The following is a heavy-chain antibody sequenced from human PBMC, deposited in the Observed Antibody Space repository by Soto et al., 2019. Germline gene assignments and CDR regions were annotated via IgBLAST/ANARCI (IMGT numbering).Heavy chain of an antibody. D-gene: IGHD3-3*01. CDR3: AREREGTYSTTIFGLETHIDY. Sequence: SQTLSLTCAISGDSVSSNSAAWNWIRQSPSRGLEWLGRTYYRSKWYNDYAVSVKSRITINPDTSKNQFSLQLNSVTPEDTAVYYCAREREGTYSTTIFGLETHIDYWGQGTLVTVSS. CDR1: GDSVSSNSAA. V-gene: IGHV6-1*01. J-gene: IGHJ4*02. CDR2: TYYRSKWYN.